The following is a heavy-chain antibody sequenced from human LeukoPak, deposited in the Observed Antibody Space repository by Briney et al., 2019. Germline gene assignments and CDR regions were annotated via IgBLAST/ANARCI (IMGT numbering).Heavy chain of an antibody. CDR2: ISSSSSYI. Sequence: GGSLRLSCAASGFTFSSYGMNWVRQAPGKGLEWVSSISSSSSYIYYADSVKGRFTISRDNSKNTLYLQMNSLRAEDTAVYYCAKSAAAVRYYYYYYMDVWGKGTTVTVSS. CDR1: GFTFSSYG. J-gene: IGHJ6*03. CDR3: AKSAAAVRYYYYYYMDV. D-gene: IGHD6-13*01. V-gene: IGHV3-21*01.